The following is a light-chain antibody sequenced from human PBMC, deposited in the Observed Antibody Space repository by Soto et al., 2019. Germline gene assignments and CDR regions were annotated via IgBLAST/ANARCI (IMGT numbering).Light chain of an antibody. Sequence: IQMNASSSSVSASVGYSATITCRASQGISRWLAWYQQKPGKAPKVLVSMVSSLQSGVPSRFSASGSETDFTLTITRLKHEDSATYYCQQGNSFPRTFGGGTKVDIK. V-gene: IGKV1-12*01. CDR3: QQGNSFPRT. CDR1: QGISRW. J-gene: IGKJ4*01. CDR2: MVS.